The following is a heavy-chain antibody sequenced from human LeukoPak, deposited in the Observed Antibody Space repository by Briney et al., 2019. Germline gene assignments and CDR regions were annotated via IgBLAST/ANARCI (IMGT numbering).Heavy chain of an antibody. CDR3: AKDRGGESCFDC. Sequence: GGSLRLSCAASGFTLSSYAISWVRQAPGKGLEWVSAISGSAGSTYYADSVKGRFTISRDNSKNTLYLQMNSLRAEDTAVYYCAKDRGGESCFDCWGQGTLVTVSS. CDR1: GFTLSSYA. J-gene: IGHJ4*02. CDR2: ISGSAGST. V-gene: IGHV3-23*01. D-gene: IGHD3-10*01.